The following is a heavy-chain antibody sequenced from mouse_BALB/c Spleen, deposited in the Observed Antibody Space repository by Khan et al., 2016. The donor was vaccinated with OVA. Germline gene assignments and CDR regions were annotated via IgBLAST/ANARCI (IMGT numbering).Heavy chain of an antibody. V-gene: IGHV1S41*01. CDR2: IGPGSGNS. D-gene: IGHD1-1*01. CDR3: ARANYYCNGLYAMDY. Sequence: DLVKPGASVKLSCKASGYTFTSYWINWIKQRPGQGLEWVGHIGPGSGNSYYNEIFKGKATLTVDTSSRTVHIQLSSLSSEDSAVYFCARANYYCNGLYAMDYGGQGTSVTVSS. J-gene: IGHJ4*01. CDR1: GYTFTSYW.